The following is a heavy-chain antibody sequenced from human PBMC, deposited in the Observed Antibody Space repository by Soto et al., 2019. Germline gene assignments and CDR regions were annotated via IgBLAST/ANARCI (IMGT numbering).Heavy chain of an antibody. Sequence: ASVKVSCKASGYTFTSYDINWVRQATGQGLEWMGWMNPNSGNTSYAQKFQGRVTMTRNTSISTAYMELSSLRSEDTAVYYCARVTVRGVIIRVYYYGMDVWGQGTTVTVSS. CDR1: GYTFTSYD. CDR2: MNPNSGNT. D-gene: IGHD3-10*01. V-gene: IGHV1-8*01. J-gene: IGHJ6*02. CDR3: ARVTVRGVIIRVYYYGMDV.